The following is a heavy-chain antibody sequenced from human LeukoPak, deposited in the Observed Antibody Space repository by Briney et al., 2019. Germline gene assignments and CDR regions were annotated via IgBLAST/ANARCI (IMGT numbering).Heavy chain of an antibody. D-gene: IGHD6-6*01. V-gene: IGHV3-48*03. CDR2: ISSAGSNM. J-gene: IGHJ4*02. CDR1: GFTFRNYE. CDR3: ARDTPNYSSSADD. Sequence: RGALRVSCAASGFTFRNYEMNWVRQAPGKGLEWISYISSAGSNMYYADFVKGRFTVSRDNAKNSLFLQMHSLRAEDTAVYYSARDTPNYSSSADDWGQGTLVTVSS.